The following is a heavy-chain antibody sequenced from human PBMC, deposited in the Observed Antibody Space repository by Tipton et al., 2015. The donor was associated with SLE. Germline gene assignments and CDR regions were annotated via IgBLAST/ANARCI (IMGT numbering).Heavy chain of an antibody. V-gene: IGHV3-23*01. Sequence: GSLRLSCAASGFMFENYAMSWVRQAPGKGLEWVSDITGSGASTNYADSVKGRFTISRDNSKNTLYLQMNYLRVEDAAVYYCASAKIVPEYYKYGMDVWGQGTTVTVSS. J-gene: IGHJ6*02. D-gene: IGHD3-10*01. CDR2: ITGSGAST. CDR1: GFMFENYA. CDR3: ASAKIVPEYYKYGMDV.